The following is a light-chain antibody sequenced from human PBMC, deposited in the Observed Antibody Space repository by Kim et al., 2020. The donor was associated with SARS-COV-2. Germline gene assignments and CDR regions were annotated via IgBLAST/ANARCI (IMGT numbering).Light chain of an antibody. Sequence: SSELTQDPAVSVALGQTVRITCQGDSLRSYYASWYQQKPGQAPVLVIYGKNNRPSGIPDRFSGSSSGNTASLTITGAQAEDEADYYCNSQDSSGNPDVFGGGTQLTVL. V-gene: IGLV3-19*01. J-gene: IGLJ3*02. CDR3: NSQDSSGNPDV. CDR2: GKN. CDR1: SLRSYY.